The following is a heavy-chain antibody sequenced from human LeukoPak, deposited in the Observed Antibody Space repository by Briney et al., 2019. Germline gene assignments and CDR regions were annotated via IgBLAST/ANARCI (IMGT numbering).Heavy chain of an antibody. Sequence: PGRSLRLSCAASGFTLSSYAMSWVRQAPGKGLEWVSAIRDSGSSTHYADSVKGRFTTSRDNSKNTLFLQMNSLRAEDTAIYYCAKYGPQDSGSSHFDYWGQGALVTVSS. CDR1: GFTLSSYA. J-gene: IGHJ4*02. D-gene: IGHD1-26*01. CDR3: AKYGPQDSGSSHFDY. V-gene: IGHV3-23*01. CDR2: IRDSGSST.